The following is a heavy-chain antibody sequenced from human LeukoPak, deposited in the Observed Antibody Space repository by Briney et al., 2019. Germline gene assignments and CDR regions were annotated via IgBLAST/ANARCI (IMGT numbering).Heavy chain of an antibody. CDR2: IYSGGST. D-gene: IGHD6-19*01. CDR1: GFTVSSNY. CDR3: AXXXXXXGWYRGDAFDI. J-gene: IGHJ3*02. Sequence: GGSLRLSCAASGFTVSSNYMSWVRQAPGKGLEWVSVIYSGGSTYYADSVKGRFTISRDNSKNTLYLQMNSLRAEDTAVYYCAXXXXXXGWYRGDAFDIWGQGTMVTVSS. V-gene: IGHV3-66*01.